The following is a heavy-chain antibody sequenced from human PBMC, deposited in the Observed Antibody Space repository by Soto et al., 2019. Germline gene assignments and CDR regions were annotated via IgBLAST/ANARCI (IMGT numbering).Heavy chain of an antibody. V-gene: IGHV3-23*04. Sequence: EVQLVESGGRLVQRGGSLRLSCSGSGFIFGDHVMDWVRQAPGRGLEWVAGISGSGNSPFFRDSVKGRFTISRDNSKNTLYLQMNSLRAEDTAVYYCAKGPRGWELPHPYFDYWGQGTLVTVSS. D-gene: IGHD3-10*01. CDR2: ISGSGNSP. CDR1: GFIFGDHV. CDR3: AKGPRGWELPHPYFDY. J-gene: IGHJ4*02.